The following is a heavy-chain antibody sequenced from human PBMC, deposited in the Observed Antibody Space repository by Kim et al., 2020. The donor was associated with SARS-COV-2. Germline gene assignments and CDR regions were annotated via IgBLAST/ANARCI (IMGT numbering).Heavy chain of an antibody. D-gene: IGHD2-2*02. CDR2: VYYTGNT. CDR1: DGSISSRGYY. J-gene: IGHJ4*02. CDR3: ARHFRGTSMQFLGLYQFEY. Sequence: SETLSLTCTVSDGSISSRGYYWGWIRQPPGKGLEWIGSVYYTGNTYYTPSLKSRLTISVDTSKNQFSLKLNSVTAADTAVYYCARHFRGTSMQFLGLYQFEYWGQGILGTVSS. V-gene: IGHV4-39*01.